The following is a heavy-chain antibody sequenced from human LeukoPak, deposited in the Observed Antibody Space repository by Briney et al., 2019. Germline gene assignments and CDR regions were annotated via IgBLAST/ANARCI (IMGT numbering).Heavy chain of an antibody. CDR1: GYTFTSYY. CDR2: INPNSGGT. D-gene: IGHD4-23*01. J-gene: IGHJ4*02. Sequence: ASVKVSCKASGYTFTSYYMHWVRQAPGQGLEWMGWINPNSGGTNYAQKFQGRVTMTRDTSISTAYMELSRLRSDDTAVYYCARGSSVGNSVDYWGQGTLVTVSS. CDR3: ARGSSVGNSVDY. V-gene: IGHV1-2*02.